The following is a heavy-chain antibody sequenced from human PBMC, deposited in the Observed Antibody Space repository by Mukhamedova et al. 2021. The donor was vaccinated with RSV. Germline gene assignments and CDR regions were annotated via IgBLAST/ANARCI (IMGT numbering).Heavy chain of an antibody. J-gene: IGHJ4*02. Sequence: PYSGDTNYAQKFQGRFTMTRDTSISTAYMELSSLGAEDTAVYYCATGSTSSGRSDGRYWGQGSLVTVSS. CDR2: PYSGDT. CDR3: ATGSTSSGRSDGRY. D-gene: IGHD1-26*01. V-gene: IGHV1-2*02.